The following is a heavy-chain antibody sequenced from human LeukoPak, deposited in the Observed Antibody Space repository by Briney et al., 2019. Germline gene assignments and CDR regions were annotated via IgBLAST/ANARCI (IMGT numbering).Heavy chain of an antibody. J-gene: IGHJ4*02. Sequence: GGALRLSCAAPGFTFIGYRMRSVREAPGRGLERVANVKQDGGEKYYVHSVKGRFTISRDNAKKSLCLQMNSVRAEGTAAYYCARAGISFGYCYDYWGQGTLVTVSS. V-gene: IGHV3-7*01. D-gene: IGHD3-22*01. CDR2: VKQDGGEK. CDR3: ARAGISFGYCYDY. CDR1: GFTFIGYR.